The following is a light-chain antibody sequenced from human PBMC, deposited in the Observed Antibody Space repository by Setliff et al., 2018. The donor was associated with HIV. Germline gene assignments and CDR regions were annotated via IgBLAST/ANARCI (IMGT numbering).Light chain of an antibody. CDR3: SSYTTTASVYV. Sequence: QSVLTHPASMSGSPGQSITISCTGSSNDGGGSNYVSWYQQHPGKAPKLIIYDVKVRPSGVSSRFSGAKSGNTASLTLSGLQTEDEADYYCSSYTTTASVYVFGSGTKVTVL. J-gene: IGLJ1*01. CDR1: SNDGGGSNY. V-gene: IGLV2-14*03. CDR2: DVK.